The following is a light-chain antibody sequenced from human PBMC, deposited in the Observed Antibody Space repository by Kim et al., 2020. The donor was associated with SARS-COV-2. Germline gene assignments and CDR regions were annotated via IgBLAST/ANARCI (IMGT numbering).Light chain of an antibody. CDR3: QTGRV. CDR2: VNSDGTH. V-gene: IGLV4-69*01. CDR1: SGHRYYA. J-gene: IGLJ3*02. Sequence: QPVLTQSPSASASLGASVKLTCTLNSGHRYYAIAWHQQQPEKGPRYLMQVNSDGTHTKGVGIPDRFSGSSSGAERYLTISSLRSEDEAAYYCQTGRVFGGGTQLTVL.